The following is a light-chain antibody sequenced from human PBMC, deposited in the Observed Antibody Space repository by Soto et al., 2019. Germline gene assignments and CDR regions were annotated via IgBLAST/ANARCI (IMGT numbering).Light chain of an antibody. J-gene: IGKJ2*01. CDR2: GAS. V-gene: IGKV3-15*01. Sequence: EIVMTQSPATLSVSPGERATLLCRASQSVNSNLAWYQQKPGQAPRLLIYGASTRVASIPARFSGSGSGTEFRLTISSLQSEDFAVYYCQQYNNRPPDTFGQGTKLEIK. CDR3: QQYNNRPPDT. CDR1: QSVNSN.